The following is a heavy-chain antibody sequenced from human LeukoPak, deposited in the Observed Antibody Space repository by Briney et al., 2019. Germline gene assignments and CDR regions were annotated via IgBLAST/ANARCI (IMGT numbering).Heavy chain of an antibody. V-gene: IGHV3-7*01. Sequence: GGSLRLSCAASGFTFSSYWMSWVRQAPGKGLEWVANIKQDGSEKFYVDSVKGRFTISRDNAKSSLYLQMNSVRAEDTAVYYCARDKVVGVTHLDYWGQGTLVIVSP. CDR1: GFTFSSYW. CDR3: ARDKVVGVTHLDY. D-gene: IGHD2-15*01. CDR2: IKQDGSEK. J-gene: IGHJ4*02.